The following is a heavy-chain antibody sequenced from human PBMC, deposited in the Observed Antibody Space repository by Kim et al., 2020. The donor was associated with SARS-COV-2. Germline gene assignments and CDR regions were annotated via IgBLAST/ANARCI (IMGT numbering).Heavy chain of an antibody. CDR1: GGSISSSTYY. CDR3: ARHLENYYYYMDV. V-gene: IGHV4-39*01. Sequence: SETLSLTCTVSGGSISSSTYYWAWIRQPPGKGLEWIGTIHYSGSTHYNPSLKSRATISVDTSKNQFSLRLSSVTAADTAVYFCARHLENYYYYMDVWGIGTTVTVSS. CDR2: IHYSGST. J-gene: IGHJ6*03.